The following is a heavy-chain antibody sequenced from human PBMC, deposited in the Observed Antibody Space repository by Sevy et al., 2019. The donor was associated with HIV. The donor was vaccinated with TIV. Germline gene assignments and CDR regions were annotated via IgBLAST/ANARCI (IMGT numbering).Heavy chain of an antibody. CDR2: ISWNSGIL. J-gene: IGHJ4*02. D-gene: IGHD3-16*01. Sequence: GGSLRLSCVASGFTFDDYAMHWVRQVPGKGLEWVSGISWNSGILGYADSVKGRFTISRDDAKNSLYLQMNSLRPEDTALYYCAKERRHMVTFGAGTIDYWGLGTLVTVSS. CDR1: GFTFDDYA. CDR3: AKERRHMVTFGAGTIDY. V-gene: IGHV3-9*01.